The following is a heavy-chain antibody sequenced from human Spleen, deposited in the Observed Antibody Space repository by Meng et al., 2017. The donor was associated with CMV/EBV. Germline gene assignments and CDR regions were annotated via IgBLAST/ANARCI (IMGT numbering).Heavy chain of an antibody. V-gene: IGHV3-21*01. CDR2: ISGSSTYT. CDR3: ARDIAAAGTYYYFFAMDV. J-gene: IGHJ6*02. Sequence: GGSLRLSCAASGFTFSSYWMNWVRQAPGKGLEWVSSISGSSTYTHYVDSVKGRFTISRDNARNSLYLQMNGLRAEDTAVYYCARDIAAAGTYYYFFAMDVWGQGTTVTVSS. D-gene: IGHD6-13*01. CDR1: GFTFSSYW.